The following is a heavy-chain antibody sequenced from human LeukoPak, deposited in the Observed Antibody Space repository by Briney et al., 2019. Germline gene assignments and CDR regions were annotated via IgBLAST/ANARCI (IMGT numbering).Heavy chain of an antibody. CDR2: INHSGST. Sequence: PSETLSLTCTVSGGSISSSSYYWGWIRQPPGKGLEWIGEINHSGSTNYNPSLKSRVTISVDTSKNQFSLKLSSVTAADTAVYYCARGITGTDNSPPWGQGTLVTVSS. CDR1: GGSISSSSYY. J-gene: IGHJ5*02. V-gene: IGHV4-39*07. CDR3: ARGITGTDNSPP. D-gene: IGHD1-7*01.